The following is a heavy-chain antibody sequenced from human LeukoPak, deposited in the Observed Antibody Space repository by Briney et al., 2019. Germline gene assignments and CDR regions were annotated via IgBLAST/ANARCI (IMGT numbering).Heavy chain of an antibody. J-gene: IGHJ3*02. CDR3: ARAYNWNDVRAFDI. D-gene: IGHD1-1*01. CDR2: IYYSGST. Sequence: SETLSLTCTVSGGSISSHYWSWIRQPPGKGLEWIGYIYYSGSTNYNPSLKGRVTISVDTSKNQFSLKLSSVTAADTAVYYCARAYNWNDVRAFDIWGQGTMVTVSS. V-gene: IGHV4-59*11. CDR1: GGSISSHY.